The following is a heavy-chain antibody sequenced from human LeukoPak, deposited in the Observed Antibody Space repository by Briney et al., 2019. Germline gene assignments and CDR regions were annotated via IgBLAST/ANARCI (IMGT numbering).Heavy chain of an antibody. CDR3: ATAHCSGGSCYPLYYYYMDV. Sequence: PSETLSLTCTVSGYSTSSGYYWGWIRQPPGKGLEWIGSIYHSGSTYYNPSLKSRVTISVDTSKNQFSLKLSSVTAADTAVYYCATAHCSGGSCYPLYYYYMDVWGKGTTVNVSS. D-gene: IGHD2-15*01. CDR1: GYSTSSGYY. V-gene: IGHV4-38-2*02. J-gene: IGHJ6*03. CDR2: IYHSGST.